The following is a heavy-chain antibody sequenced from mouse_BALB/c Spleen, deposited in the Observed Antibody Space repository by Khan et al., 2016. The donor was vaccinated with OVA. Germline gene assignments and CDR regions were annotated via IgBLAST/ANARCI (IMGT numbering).Heavy chain of an antibody. D-gene: IGHD1-3*01. Sequence: VQLQESGPGLVEPSQSLSITCTVSGFSLTSYGVHWVRQPPGKGLEWLGVIWAGGSTNYNSALMSRLSISKDNSKSQVFLKMNSRQTDDTAMYYCARLEDIWGQGTTLTVSS. V-gene: IGHV2-9*02. CDR2: IWAGGST. CDR3: ARLEDI. J-gene: IGHJ2*01. CDR1: GFSLTSYG.